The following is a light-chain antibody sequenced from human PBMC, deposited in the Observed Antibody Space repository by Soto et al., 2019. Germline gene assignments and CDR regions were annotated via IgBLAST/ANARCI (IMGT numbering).Light chain of an antibody. Sequence: EIQMTQSPSSLSASVGDRVSIXCRASQSVCSDFNWYQQKPGEAPKLLIYAASSLQSGGPSRFSGSGSATDFTHTISSLQPEDFATYYGQQSYSTPPVFGGGTKVDIK. CDR3: QQSYSTPPV. CDR1: QSVCSD. J-gene: IGKJ4*01. V-gene: IGKV1-39*01. CDR2: AAS.